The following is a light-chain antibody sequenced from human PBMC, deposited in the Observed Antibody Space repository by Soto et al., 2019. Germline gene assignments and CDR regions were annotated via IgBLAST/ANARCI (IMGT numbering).Light chain of an antibody. V-gene: IGLV1-40*01. Sequence: QAVVTQPPSVSGAPGQSVTISCTGSSSNIGAGYDVHWYQQLPGTAPKLLIFGNNNRPSGVPDRFSGSKSGTSASLAITGLQAEDEADYYCQSYDSSLSGWVFGGGTKLTVL. CDR3: QSYDSSLSGWV. CDR1: SSNIGAGYD. CDR2: GNN. J-gene: IGLJ3*02.